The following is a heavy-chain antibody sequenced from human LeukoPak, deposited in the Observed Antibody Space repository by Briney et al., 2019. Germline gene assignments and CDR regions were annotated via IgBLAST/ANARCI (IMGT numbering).Heavy chain of an antibody. Sequence: GGSLRLSCTASGFSFSDYDMNWVRQAPGKGLEWVSSISGGSSHRYYADSAKGRFTISRDNAKNSLYLQTNSLRAEDTAVYYCGRAFPPLRTSAAGDFWGQGTLVTVSS. V-gene: IGHV3-21*06. D-gene: IGHD6-25*01. CDR2: ISGGSSHR. CDR3: GRAFPPLRTSAAGDF. CDR1: GFSFSDYD. J-gene: IGHJ4*02.